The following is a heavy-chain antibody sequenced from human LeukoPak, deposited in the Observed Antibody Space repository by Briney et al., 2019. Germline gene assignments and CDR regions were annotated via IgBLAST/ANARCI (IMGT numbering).Heavy chain of an antibody. Sequence: GGSLRLSCAASGFTFDDYAMHWVRQAPGKGLEWVSGISWNSGSIGYADSVKGRFTISRDNAKNSLYLQMNSLRAEDTALYYCAKDSSGWFGEPPIALFDYWGQGTLVTVSS. CDR2: ISWNSGSI. V-gene: IGHV3-9*01. D-gene: IGHD3-10*01. J-gene: IGHJ4*02. CDR3: AKDSSGWFGEPPIALFDY. CDR1: GFTFDDYA.